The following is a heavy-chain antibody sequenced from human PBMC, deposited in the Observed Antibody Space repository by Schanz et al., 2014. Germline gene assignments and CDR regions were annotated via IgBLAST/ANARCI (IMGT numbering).Heavy chain of an antibody. V-gene: IGHV4-4*07. CDR3: ARVVLGGDAFDI. D-gene: IGHD3-10*01. CDR2: IYNSGKT. J-gene: IGHJ3*02. Sequence: QVQLQESGPALVKPSETLSLTCTVSGGSISSKYWSWIRQPAGKGLEWIGRIYNSGKTNYNPSLESRVSMSVDTAKKQLSLKLRSVSAADPAVYYCARVVLGGDAFDIWGQGTMVTVSS. CDR1: GGSISSKY.